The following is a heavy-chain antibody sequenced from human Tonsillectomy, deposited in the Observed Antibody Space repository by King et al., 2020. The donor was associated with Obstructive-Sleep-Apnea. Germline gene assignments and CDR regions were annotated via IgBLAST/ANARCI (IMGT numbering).Heavy chain of an antibody. CDR2: IYYSGST. J-gene: IGHJ3*01. Sequence: QLQESGPGLVKPSETLSLTCTVSGGSISSSSYYWGWIRQPPGKGLEWIGSIYYSGSTYYNPSLKSRVTISVDTSKNQFSLKLSSVTAADTAVYYCAVVGAGEGGDPAPYRFWGQGTMVTVSS. CDR1: GGSISSSSYY. D-gene: IGHD2-15*01. CDR3: AVVGAGEGGDPAPYRF. V-gene: IGHV4-39*07.